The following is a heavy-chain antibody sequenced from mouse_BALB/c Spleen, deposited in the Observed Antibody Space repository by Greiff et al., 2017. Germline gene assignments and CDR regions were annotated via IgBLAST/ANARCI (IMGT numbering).Heavy chain of an antibody. CDR1: GYTFTSYW. CDR2: IYPGSGST. Sequence: LKQPGSELVRPGASVKLSCKASGYTFTSYWMHWVKQRHGQGLEWIGNIYPGSGSTNYDEKFKSKGTLTVDTSSSTAYMHLSSLTSEDSAVYYCTRSGYYGYNFDYWGQGTTLTVSS. D-gene: IGHD1-2*01. J-gene: IGHJ2*01. CDR3: TRSGYYGYNFDY. V-gene: IGHV1S22*01.